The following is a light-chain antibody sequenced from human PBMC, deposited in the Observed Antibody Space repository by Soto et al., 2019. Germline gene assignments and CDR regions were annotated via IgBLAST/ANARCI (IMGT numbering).Light chain of an antibody. CDR1: SGT. CDR3: QQYDTYSRT. Sequence: DIQMTQSPSTLSASVGDRVTITCRASSGTLAWYQQKPGKAPKLLIYDASSLERGVPSRFSGSGSGTEFTLTISSLQPDDFATYYCQQYDTYSRTFGQGTKVDIK. J-gene: IGKJ1*01. CDR2: DAS. V-gene: IGKV1-5*01.